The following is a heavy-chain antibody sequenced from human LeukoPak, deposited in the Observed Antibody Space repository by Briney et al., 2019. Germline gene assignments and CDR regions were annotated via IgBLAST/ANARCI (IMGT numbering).Heavy chain of an antibody. D-gene: IGHD1-26*01. CDR3: ARQKLGASDY. Sequence: QLGGSLRLSCAASGFTFSNHWMHWVRQAAGKGLVWVSRINSDGSIINYADSVKGRFTISRDNAKNTLYLQMSSLRAEDTAVYYCARQKLGASDYWGQGTLVSVSS. J-gene: IGHJ4*02. V-gene: IGHV3-74*01. CDR2: INSDGSII. CDR1: GFTFSNHW.